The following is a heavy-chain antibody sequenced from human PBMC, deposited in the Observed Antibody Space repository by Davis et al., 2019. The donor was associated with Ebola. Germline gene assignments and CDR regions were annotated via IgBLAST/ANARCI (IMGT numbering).Heavy chain of an antibody. Sequence: GSLRLSCAVYGGSFSGYYWSWIRQPPGKGLEWIGEINHSGSTNYNPSLKSRVTISVDTSKNQFSLKLSSVTAADTAVYYCPRVRVSRFDPWGQETL. CDR2: INHSGST. CDR1: GGSFSGYY. V-gene: IGHV4-34*01. J-gene: IGHJ5*02. CDR3: PRVRVSRFDP.